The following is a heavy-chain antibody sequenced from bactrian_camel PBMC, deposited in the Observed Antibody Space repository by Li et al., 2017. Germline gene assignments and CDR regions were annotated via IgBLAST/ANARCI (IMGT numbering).Heavy chain of an antibody. D-gene: IGHD6*01. CDR3: VRDTYGGSRDFGS. CDR1: GFAYDT. CDR2: IYTGGGART. J-gene: IGHJ6*01. V-gene: IGHV3S63*01. Sequence: HVQLVESGGGSVQAGGSLRLSCAFSGFAYDTKGWFRQAPGKEREGVAAIYTGGGARTYYANSVKGRSTISQDNAKKTVYLDMNNLKPEDTAVYYCVRDTYGGSRDFGSWGQGTQVTVS.